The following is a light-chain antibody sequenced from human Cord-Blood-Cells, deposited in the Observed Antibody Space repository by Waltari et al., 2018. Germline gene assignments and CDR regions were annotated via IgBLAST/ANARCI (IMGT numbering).Light chain of an antibody. V-gene: IGLV2-18*02. J-gene: IGLJ3*02. CDR2: EVS. Sequence: QSALTQPPSVSGSPGQSVTISCTGTSSDVGSYNLVTWYQQPPGTAPKLMIYEVSNRPSGVPDRFSGSKSDNTASLTISGLQAEDEADYYCSSYTSSSTWVFGGGTKLTVL. CDR1: SSDVGSYNL. CDR3: SSYTSSSTWV.